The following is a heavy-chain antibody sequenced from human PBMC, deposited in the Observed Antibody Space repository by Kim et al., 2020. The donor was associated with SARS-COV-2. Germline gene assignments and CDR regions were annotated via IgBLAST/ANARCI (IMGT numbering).Heavy chain of an antibody. CDR2: INHSGST. CDR1: GGSFSGYY. V-gene: IGHV4-34*01. CDR3: AREKDGMDV. J-gene: IGHJ6*02. Sequence: SETLSLTCAVYGGSFSGYYWSWIRQPPGKGLEWIGEINHSGSTNYNPSLKSRVTISVDTSKNQFSLKLSSVTAADTAVYYCAREKDGMDVWGQGTTVTVSS.